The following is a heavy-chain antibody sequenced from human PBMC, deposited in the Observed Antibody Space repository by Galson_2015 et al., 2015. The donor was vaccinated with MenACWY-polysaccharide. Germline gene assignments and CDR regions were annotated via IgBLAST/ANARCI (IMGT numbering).Heavy chain of an antibody. CDR2: IKQDGGEK. Sequence: SLRLSCAASGFSFSNYWMSWVRQAPGKGLQWVANIKQDGGEKYYVDSVKGRFSISRDNAKNLLYLQMDILRPEDTAVFYCARFPHDVWTGHYPNWYFDLWGRGTLVTVSS. CDR1: GFSFSNYW. CDR3: ARFPHDVWTGHYPNWYFDL. J-gene: IGHJ2*01. V-gene: IGHV3-7*01. D-gene: IGHD3/OR15-3a*01.